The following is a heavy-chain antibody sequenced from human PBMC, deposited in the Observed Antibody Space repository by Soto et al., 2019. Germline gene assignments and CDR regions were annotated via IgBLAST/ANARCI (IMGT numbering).Heavy chain of an antibody. J-gene: IGHJ4*02. CDR3: ARGPGKYYFDY. CDR2: IWYDGSNK. V-gene: IGHV3-33*01. Sequence: PGGSNRVSSGAAGFTFGGYGMHWVRQAPGKGLEWVAVIWYDGSNKYYADSVKGRFTISRDNSKNTLYLQMNSLRAEDTAVYYCARGPGKYYFDYWGQGTLVTVSS. CDR1: GFTFGGYG.